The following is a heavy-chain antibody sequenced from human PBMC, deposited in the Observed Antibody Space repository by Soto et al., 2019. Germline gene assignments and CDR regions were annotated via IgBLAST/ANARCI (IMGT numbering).Heavy chain of an antibody. V-gene: IGHV4-34*01. J-gene: IGHJ4*02. Sequence: QSQTLSLTCAVYGGSFSGYYWSWIRQPPGKGLEWIGEINHSGSTNYNPSLKSRVTISVDTSKNQFSLKLSSVTAADTAVYYCARGQTFGGVIVNPPFDYWGQGTLVTVSS. CDR1: GGSFSGYY. D-gene: IGHD3-16*02. CDR2: INHSGST. CDR3: ARGQTFGGVIVNPPFDY.